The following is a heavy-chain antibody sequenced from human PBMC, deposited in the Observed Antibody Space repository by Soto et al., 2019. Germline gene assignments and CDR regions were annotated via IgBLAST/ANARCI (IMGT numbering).Heavy chain of an antibody. D-gene: IGHD4-4*01. Sequence: QVQLVQSGAEMKEPGSSVKVSCKTSGGTFSSSAISWLRQAPGQGLEWMGGIIPLFRTPDYAQKFQGRVTIAADESTSTAYMELSSLRSEDTAVYYCARDNDRLQLGGNYCYILDVWVQGTTITVSS. CDR2: IIPLFRTP. V-gene: IGHV1-69*12. J-gene: IGHJ6*02. CDR1: GGTFSSSA. CDR3: ARDNDRLQLGGNYCYILDV.